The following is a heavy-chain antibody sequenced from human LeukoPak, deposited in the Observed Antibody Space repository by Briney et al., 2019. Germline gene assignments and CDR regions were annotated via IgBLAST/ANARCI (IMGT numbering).Heavy chain of an antibody. V-gene: IGHV4-4*09. CDR1: GGSISSYY. J-gene: IGHJ6*03. D-gene: IGHD3-3*01. CDR2: IYTSGST. Sequence: SETLSLTCTVAGGSISSYYWSWIRQPPGKGLEWIGYIYTSGSTNYNPHLKSRVTISVATSKNQFSLTLSSVTAADTAVYYCARRVVISYYYYYMDVWGKGTTVTVSS. CDR3: ARRVVISYYYYYMDV.